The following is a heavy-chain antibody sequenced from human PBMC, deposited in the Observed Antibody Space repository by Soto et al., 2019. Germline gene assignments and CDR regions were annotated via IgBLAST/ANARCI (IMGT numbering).Heavy chain of an antibody. CDR3: AHAMLYCTGGSCSTWFDS. D-gene: IGHD2-15*01. V-gene: IGHV2-5*02. J-gene: IGHJ5*01. CDR1: GFSLSTHGVG. CDR2: IYWDDDK. Sequence: QITLKESGPTLVKPTQTLTLTCTFSGFSLSTHGVGVGWVRQPAGEALEWLALIYWDDDKRYSASLNSRLTITKDTSKNQVVLTMTHMDPVDTATYYCAHAMLYCTGGSCSTWFDSWGQGTLVTVSS.